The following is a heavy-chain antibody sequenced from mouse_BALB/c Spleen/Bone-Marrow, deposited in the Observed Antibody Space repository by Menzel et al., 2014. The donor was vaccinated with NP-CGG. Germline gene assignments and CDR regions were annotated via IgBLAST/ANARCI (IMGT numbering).Heavy chain of an antibody. D-gene: IGHD1-2*01. CDR2: FYPGSGSI. CDR3: ARPEERFITTAAWFAY. CDR1: GYTFTEYT. Sequence: VQLVESGAELVKPGASVKLSCKASGYTFTEYTIHWVKQRSGQGLEWIGWFYPGSGSIKYNEKFKDKATLTADKSSSTVYMELSRLTSEDSAVYFWARPEERFITTAAWFAYWGQGTLVTVSA. V-gene: IGHV1-62-2*01. J-gene: IGHJ3*01.